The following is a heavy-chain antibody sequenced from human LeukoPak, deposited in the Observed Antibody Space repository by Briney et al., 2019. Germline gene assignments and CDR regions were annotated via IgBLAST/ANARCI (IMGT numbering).Heavy chain of an antibody. J-gene: IGHJ4*02. CDR2: IIPIFGTA. V-gene: IGHV1-69*01. D-gene: IGHD3-22*01. Sequence: GSSVKASCKASGGTFSSYAISWVRQAPGQGLEWMGGIIPIFGTANYAQKFQGRVTITADESTSTAYMELSSLRSEDTAVYYCARGDYYDSSGYYYFDYWGQGTLVTVSS. CDR1: GGTFSSYA. CDR3: ARGDYYDSSGYYYFDY.